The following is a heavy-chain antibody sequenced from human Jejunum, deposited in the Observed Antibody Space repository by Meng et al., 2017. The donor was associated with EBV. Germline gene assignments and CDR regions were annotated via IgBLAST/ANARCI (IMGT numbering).Heavy chain of an antibody. CDR3: TILSHCDGGICYSYDY. Sequence: VQLVQSGAEVKGPGASVKVSCKASGYTFTNYGVSWGRQAPGQGLEWMGWISAYNGNTDYAQKLQGRVTMTTDTPTSTAYMELRSLRSDDTAVYYCTILSHCDGGICYSYDYWGQGTLVTVSS. CDR2: ISAYNGNT. CDR1: GYTFTNYG. J-gene: IGHJ4*02. V-gene: IGHV1-18*01. D-gene: IGHD2-15*01.